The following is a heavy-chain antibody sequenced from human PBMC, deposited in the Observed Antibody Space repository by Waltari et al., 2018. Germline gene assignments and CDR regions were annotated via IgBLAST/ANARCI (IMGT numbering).Heavy chain of an antibody. V-gene: IGHV5-51*01. CDR3: ARDRTIRGVDYYDH. Sequence: EVQPVQSGAEVKEPGESLRISCKGSDDNFARYWSAWVRQMPGKGLEWMGIIYPGDSDTRYSPSFEGQVTMSADKSINTAYLQWSSLKATDTATYYCARDRTIRGVDYYDHWGQGTQVTVSS. CDR1: DDNFARYW. CDR2: IYPGDSDT. D-gene: IGHD3-10*01. J-gene: IGHJ4*02.